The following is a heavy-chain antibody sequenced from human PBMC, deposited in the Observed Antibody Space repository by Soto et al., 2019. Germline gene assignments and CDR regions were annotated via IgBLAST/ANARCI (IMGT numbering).Heavy chain of an antibody. D-gene: IGHD3-3*01. V-gene: IGHV3-23*01. J-gene: IGHJ4*02. Sequence: GSLRLSCVASGFPFDPYVMAWVRQAPGKGLEWVAAISSSSGSTYYADSVKGRFTISRDNSKNTLYLQMNSLRAEDTAVYYCAKESGFWSGYYKRGYFDYWGQGTLVTVSS. CDR3: AKESGFWSGYYKRGYFDY. CDR1: GFPFDPYV. CDR2: ISSSSGST.